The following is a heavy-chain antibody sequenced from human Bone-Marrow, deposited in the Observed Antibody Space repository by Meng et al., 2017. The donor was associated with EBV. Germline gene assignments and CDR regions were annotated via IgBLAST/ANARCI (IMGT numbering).Heavy chain of an antibody. CDR3: AKSRSSTPGIVDD. V-gene: IGHV4-61*01. D-gene: IGHD3-10*01. CDR1: GVSVNSGTYH. Sequence: LQGRGPGLLKPSETLSLACVVSGVSVNSGTYHWSWIRQSPGKGLEWIGYIYDTGTTIYNPSLNSRVTILLETSKNQFSLRLHSVTTADTAVYYCAKSRSSTPGIVDDWGQGTLVTVSS. J-gene: IGHJ4*02. CDR2: IYDTGTT.